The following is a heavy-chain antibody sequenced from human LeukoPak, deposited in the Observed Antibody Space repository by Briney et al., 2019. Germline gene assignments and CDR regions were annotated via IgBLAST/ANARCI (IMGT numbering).Heavy chain of an antibody. J-gene: IGHJ6*02. CDR2: IIPILGIA. D-gene: IGHD2-2*01. Sequence: SVKVSCKASGGTFSSYTISWVRQAPGQGLERMGRIIPILGIANYAQKFQGRVTITADKSTSTAYMELSSLRSEDTAVYYCARDGVVRPPDCSSTSCPYNYYYYGMDVWGQGTTVTVSS. CDR3: ARDGVVRPPDCSSTSCPYNYYYYGMDV. CDR1: GGTFSSYT. V-gene: IGHV1-69*02.